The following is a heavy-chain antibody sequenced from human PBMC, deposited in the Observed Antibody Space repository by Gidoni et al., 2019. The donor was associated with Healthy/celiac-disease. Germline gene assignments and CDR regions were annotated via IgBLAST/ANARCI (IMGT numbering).Heavy chain of an antibody. D-gene: IGHD4-17*01. Sequence: QLQLQESGPGLVKPSENLSLTCTVLAGSISSSSYYWGWIRQPPGKGLEWIGRIYYSGSTYYNPSLKRRVTISVDTSKNQFSLKLISVTAADTAVYYCARLDYGDSLLSPDYWGQGTLVTVSS. V-gene: IGHV4-39*01. CDR2: IYYSGST. CDR1: AGSISSSSYY. CDR3: ARLDYGDSLLSPDY. J-gene: IGHJ4*02.